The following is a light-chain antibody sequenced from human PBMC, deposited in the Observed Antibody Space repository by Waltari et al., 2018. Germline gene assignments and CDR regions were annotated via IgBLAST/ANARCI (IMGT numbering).Light chain of an antibody. CDR2: EVS. Sequence: QSALTQPPSASGSPGQSVTISCTGTSSDIGGYKYVSWYRQHPGKGPKLLIYEVSKRPSGLPNRFSGSKSGNTASLTVSGLQAEDEADYYCSSYAGSNNLVFGTGTKVTVL. CDR1: SSDIGGYKY. J-gene: IGLJ1*01. V-gene: IGLV2-8*01. CDR3: SSYAGSNNLV.